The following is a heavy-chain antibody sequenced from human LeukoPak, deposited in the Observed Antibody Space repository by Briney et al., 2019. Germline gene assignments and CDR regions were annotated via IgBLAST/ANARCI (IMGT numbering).Heavy chain of an antibody. D-gene: IGHD6-6*01. J-gene: IGHJ4*02. V-gene: IGHV1-69*05. CDR1: GGTFSSYA. CDR3: AKEEYSSSPFDY. CDR2: IIPIFGTA. Sequence: ASVKVSCKASGGTFSSYAISWVRQAPGQGLEWMGGIIPIFGTANYAQKFQGRVTITTDESTSTAYMELSSLRSEDTAVYYCAKEEYSSSPFDYWGQGTLVTVSS.